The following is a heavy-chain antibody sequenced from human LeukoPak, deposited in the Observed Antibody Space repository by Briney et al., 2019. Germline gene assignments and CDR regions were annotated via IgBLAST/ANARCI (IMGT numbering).Heavy chain of an antibody. J-gene: IGHJ5*02. D-gene: IGHD3-16*01. CDR2: INHSGST. Sequence: SETLSLTCAVYGGSFSGCYWSWIRQPPGKGLEWIGEINHSGSTNYNPSLKSRVTISVDTSKNQFSLKLSSVTAADTAVYYCARGQFGWFDPWGQGTLVTVSS. CDR3: ARGQFGWFDP. V-gene: IGHV4-34*01. CDR1: GGSFSGCY.